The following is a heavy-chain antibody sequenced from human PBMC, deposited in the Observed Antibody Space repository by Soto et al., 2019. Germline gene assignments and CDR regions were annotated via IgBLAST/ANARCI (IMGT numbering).Heavy chain of an antibody. CDR2: ISAYNGNT. CDR3: ARDCTNGVCLYYYYGMDV. D-gene: IGHD2-8*01. CDR1: GFTFTSYG. Sequence: ASVKVSCKASGFTFTSYGISWVRQAPGQGLEWMGWISAYNGNTNYAQKLQGRVTMTTDTSTSTAYMELRSLRSDDTAVYYCARDCTNGVCLYYYYGMDVWGQGTTVTVSS. V-gene: IGHV1-18*01. J-gene: IGHJ6*02.